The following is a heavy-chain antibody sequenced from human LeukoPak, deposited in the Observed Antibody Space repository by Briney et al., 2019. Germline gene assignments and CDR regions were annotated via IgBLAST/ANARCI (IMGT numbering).Heavy chain of an antibody. V-gene: IGHV3-7*01. CDR3: ARDQVFYYYYMDV. J-gene: IGHJ6*03. CDR2: IKKDGSEK. CDR1: GFTFGSYW. Sequence: PGGSLRLSCAASGFTFGSYWMSWVRQAPGKGLEWVANIKKDGSEKYYVDSVKGRFTISRDNAKNSLYLQMNSLRAEDTAVYYCARDQVFYYYYMDVWGKGTTVTISS.